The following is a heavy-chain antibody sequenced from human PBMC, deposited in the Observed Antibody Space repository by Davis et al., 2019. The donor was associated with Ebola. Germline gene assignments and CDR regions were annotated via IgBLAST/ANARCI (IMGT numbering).Heavy chain of an antibody. CDR3: ARDVYDYVWGTDAFDI. Sequence: SETLSLTCTVSGGSISSYYWSWIRQPPGKGLEWIGYIYYSGSTYYNPSLKSRVTISVDTSKNQFSLKLSSVTAADTAVYYCARDVYDYVWGTDAFDIWGQGTMVTVSS. J-gene: IGHJ3*02. CDR1: GGSISSYY. D-gene: IGHD3-16*01. V-gene: IGHV4-59*12. CDR2: IYYSGST.